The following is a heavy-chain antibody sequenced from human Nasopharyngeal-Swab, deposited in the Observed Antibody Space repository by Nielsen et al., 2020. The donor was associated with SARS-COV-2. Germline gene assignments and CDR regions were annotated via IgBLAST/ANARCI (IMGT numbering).Heavy chain of an antibody. Sequence: GGSLRLSCAASGFTFSSYWMSWVRQAPGKGLEWVANIKQDGSEKYYADSVKGRFTISRDNAKNSLYLQMNSLRAEDTAVYYCARDHQLGPTNYGMDVWGQGTTVTVSS. CDR1: GFTFSSYW. CDR3: ARDHQLGPTNYGMDV. V-gene: IGHV3-7*03. CDR2: IKQDGSEK. J-gene: IGHJ6*02. D-gene: IGHD6-6*01.